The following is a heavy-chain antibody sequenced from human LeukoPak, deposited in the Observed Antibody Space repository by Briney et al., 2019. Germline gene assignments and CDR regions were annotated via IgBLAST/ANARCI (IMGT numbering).Heavy chain of an antibody. CDR3: ARDLGGLWIPNYYFDY. V-gene: IGHV3-30*03. CDR2: ISYDGSNK. J-gene: IGHJ4*02. Sequence: GGSLRLSCAASGFTFSSYGMHWVRQAPGKGLEWVAVISYDGSNKYYADSVKGRFTISRDNSKNTLYLQMNSLRAEDTAVYYCARDLGGLWIPNYYFDYWGQGTLVTVSS. CDR1: GFTFSSYG. D-gene: IGHD5-18*01.